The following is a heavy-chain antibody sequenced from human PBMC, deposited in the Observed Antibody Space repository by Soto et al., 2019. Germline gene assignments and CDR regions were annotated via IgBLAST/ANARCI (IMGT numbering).Heavy chain of an antibody. CDR3: ARDKITGLFDY. Sequence: PSETLSLTCTVSGGSVSTSSDFWDWLRQPPGKGLEWIGSISYSGSTYYNPSLKSRVTISIDTSKNQFSLKLTSVTAADTAVYYCARDKITGLFDYWGQGTLVTVSS. CDR2: ISYSGST. D-gene: IGHD2-8*02. CDR1: GGSVSTSSDF. V-gene: IGHV4-39*02. J-gene: IGHJ4*02.